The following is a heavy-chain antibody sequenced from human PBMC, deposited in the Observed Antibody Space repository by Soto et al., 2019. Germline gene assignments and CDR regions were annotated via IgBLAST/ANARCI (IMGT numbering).Heavy chain of an antibody. D-gene: IGHD4-4*01. CDR2: IYYSGST. V-gene: IGHV4-59*01. Sequence: PSETLSLTCTVSGGSISSYYWSWIRQPPGKGLEWIGYIYYSGSTNYNPSLKSRVTISVDTSKNQFSLKLSSVTAADTAVYYCARSTDYRDNWFDPWGQGTLVTVSS. CDR3: ARSTDYRDNWFDP. CDR1: GGSISSYY. J-gene: IGHJ5*02.